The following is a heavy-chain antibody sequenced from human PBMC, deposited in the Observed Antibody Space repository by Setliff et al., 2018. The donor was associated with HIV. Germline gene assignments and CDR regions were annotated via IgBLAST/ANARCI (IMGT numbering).Heavy chain of an antibody. CDR2: IGGSGGTDI. V-gene: IGHV3-48*04. J-gene: IGHJ2*01. Sequence: PGGSLRLSCAASGFTFSSYSMSWVRQAPGKGLEYISYIGGSGGTDIKYADSVKGRFTISRDNAKNTLYLQMNSLRAEDTAVYYCTRDYRNLGFDLWGRGSLVTVSS. CDR1: GFTFSSYS. D-gene: IGHD4-4*01. CDR3: TRDYRNLGFDL.